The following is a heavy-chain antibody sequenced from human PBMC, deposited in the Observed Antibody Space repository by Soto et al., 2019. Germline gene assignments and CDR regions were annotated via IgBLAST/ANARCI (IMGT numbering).Heavy chain of an antibody. V-gene: IGHV4-34*01. D-gene: IGHD4-17*01. CDR2: INHSGST. J-gene: IGHJ6*02. Sequence: SETLSLTYAVYGGSFSGYYWSWIRQPPGKGLEWIGEINHSGSTNYNPSLKSRVTISVDTSKNQFSLKLSSVTAADTAVYYCARGHGDYYYYYYGMDVWGQGTTVTVSS. CDR3: ARGHGDYYYYYYGMDV. CDR1: GGSFSGYY.